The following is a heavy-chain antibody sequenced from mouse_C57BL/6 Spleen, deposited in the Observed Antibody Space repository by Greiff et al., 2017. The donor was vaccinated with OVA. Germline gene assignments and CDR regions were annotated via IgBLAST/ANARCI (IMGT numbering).Heavy chain of an antibody. D-gene: IGHD1-1*01. CDR1: GYTFTDYY. CDR3: ARDYGSSRDY. J-gene: IGHJ2*01. CDR2: INPNNGGT. Sequence: EVQLQQSGPELVKPGASVKISCKASGYTFTDYYMNWVKQSHGKSLEWIGDINPNNGGTSYNQKLKGKATLTVDKSSSTAYMVLRSLTSEDSAVDYCARDYGSSRDYWGQGTPLTVSS. V-gene: IGHV1-26*01.